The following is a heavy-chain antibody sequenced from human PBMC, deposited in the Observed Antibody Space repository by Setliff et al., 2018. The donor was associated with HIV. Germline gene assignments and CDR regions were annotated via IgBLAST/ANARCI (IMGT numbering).Heavy chain of an antibody. V-gene: IGHV3-48*01. CDR1: GFSFGTYS. D-gene: IGHD1-26*01. Sequence: PGGSLRLSCAASGFSFGTYSMNWVRQAPGKGLEWVSYISGGSDLKDYADSVKGRFTISRDNAKNSLSLQMNSLRAEDTAVYYCARDYMWAFDYWGQGTLVTVSS. CDR3: ARDYMWAFDY. CDR2: ISGGSDLK. J-gene: IGHJ4*02.